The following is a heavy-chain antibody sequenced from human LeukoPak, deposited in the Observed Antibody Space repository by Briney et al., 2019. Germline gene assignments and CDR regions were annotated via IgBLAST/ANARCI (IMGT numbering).Heavy chain of an antibody. Sequence: SETLSLTCAVYGGSFSGYYWSWIRQPPGKGLEWIREINHSGSTNYNPSLKSRVTISVDTSKNQFSLKLSSVTAADTAVYYCARDRASWMDVWGKGTTVTVSS. D-gene: IGHD3-10*01. J-gene: IGHJ6*04. V-gene: IGHV4-34*01. CDR1: GGSFSGYY. CDR3: ARDRASWMDV. CDR2: INHSGST.